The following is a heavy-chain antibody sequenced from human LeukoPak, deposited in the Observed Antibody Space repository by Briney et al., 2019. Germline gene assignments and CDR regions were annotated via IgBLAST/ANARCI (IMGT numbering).Heavy chain of an antibody. J-gene: IGHJ4*02. D-gene: IGHD2-15*01. CDR3: ARVADPITTFYFDY. V-gene: IGHV3-21*04. Sequence: PGGSLRLSCAASGFTFNNYIMNWVRQAPGKGLEWVSSISSSSSYIYYADSVKGRFTISRDNAKNSLYLQMNSLRAEDTALYYCARVADPITTFYFDYWGQGTLVTVSS. CDR1: GFTFNNYI. CDR2: ISSSSSYI.